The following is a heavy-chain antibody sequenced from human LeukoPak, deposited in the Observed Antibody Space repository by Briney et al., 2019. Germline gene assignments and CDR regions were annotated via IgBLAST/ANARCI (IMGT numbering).Heavy chain of an antibody. V-gene: IGHV1-2*02. Sequence: GASVKVSCKASGYSFIGYYMHWVRQAPGQGLEWMGWINPKSGGTNYAQKFQGRVSLTRDTSISTAYMELSRLRSDDTAVYYCARDGQGTGKTFDYWAQGTLVTVSS. J-gene: IGHJ4*02. D-gene: IGHD1-1*01. CDR3: ARDGQGTGKTFDY. CDR1: GYSFIGYY. CDR2: INPKSGGT.